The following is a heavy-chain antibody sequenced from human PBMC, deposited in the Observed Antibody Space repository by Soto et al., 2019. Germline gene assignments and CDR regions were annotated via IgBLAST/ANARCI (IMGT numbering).Heavy chain of an antibody. CDR2: IYYSGST. V-gene: IGHV4-31*03. D-gene: IGHD3-9*01. Sequence: LSETLSLTCTVSGGSISSGGYYWSWIRQHPGKGLEWIGYIYYSGSTYYNPSLKSRVTISVDTSKNQFSLKLSSVTAADTAVYYCARAGYDILTGYNWLDPSGPGTIATVSP. CDR1: GGSISSGGYY. J-gene: IGHJ5*02. CDR3: ARAGYDILTGYNWLDP.